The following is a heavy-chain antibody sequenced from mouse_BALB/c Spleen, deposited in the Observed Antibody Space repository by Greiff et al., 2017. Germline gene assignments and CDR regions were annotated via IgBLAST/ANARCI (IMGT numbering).Heavy chain of an antibody. D-gene: IGHD1-1*01. CDR3: ARSLSYYYGSSYFDY. CDR1: GYTFTSYT. V-gene: IGHV1-4*02. Sequence: QVQLQQSAAELARPGASVKMSCKASGYTFTSYTMHWVKQRPGQGLEWIGYINPSSGYTEYNQKFKDKTTLTADKSSSTAYMQLSSLTSEDSAVYYCARSLSYYYGSSYFDYWGQGTTLTVSS. CDR2: INPSSGYT. J-gene: IGHJ2*01.